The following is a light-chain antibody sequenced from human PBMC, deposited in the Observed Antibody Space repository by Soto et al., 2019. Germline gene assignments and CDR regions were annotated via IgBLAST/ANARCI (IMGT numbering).Light chain of an antibody. V-gene: IGKV1-39*01. CDR1: QSISSY. CDR2: AAS. J-gene: IGKJ4*01. Sequence: DIQMTQSPSSLSASVGDRVTITCRASQSISSYLNWYQQKPGKAPKLLIYAASSLQSGVPSRFSGSGSGTDFTLTISSLQPEDFATYYCQQSYSIPPFTLGGATKVDIK. CDR3: QQSYSIPPFT.